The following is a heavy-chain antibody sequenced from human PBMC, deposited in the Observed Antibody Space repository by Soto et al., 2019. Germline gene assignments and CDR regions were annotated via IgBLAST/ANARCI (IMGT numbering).Heavy chain of an antibody. CDR1: GYTFTSYA. CDR3: ARGRSTVLFDY. CDR2: INAGNGNT. J-gene: IGHJ4*02. D-gene: IGHD4-17*01. V-gene: IGHV1-3*01. Sequence: QVQLVQSGAEVKKPVASVKVSCKASGYTFTSYAMHWVRQAPGQRLEWMGWINAGNGNTKYSQKFQGRVTITRDTSASTAYMELSSLRSEDTAVYYCARGRSTVLFDYWGQGTLVTVSS.